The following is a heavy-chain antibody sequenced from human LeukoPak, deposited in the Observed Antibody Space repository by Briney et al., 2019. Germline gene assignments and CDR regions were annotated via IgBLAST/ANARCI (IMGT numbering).Heavy chain of an antibody. CDR1: GGSFSGYY. CDR2: INHSGST. CDR3: ARVRITMVRGVIASHIDY. J-gene: IGHJ4*02. V-gene: IGHV4-34*01. Sequence: PSETLSLTCAVYGGSFSGYYWSWIRQPPGKGLEWIGEINHSGSTNYNPSLKSRVTISVDTSKNQFSLKLSSVTAADTAVYYCARVRITMVRGVIASHIDYWGQGTLVTVSS. D-gene: IGHD3-10*01.